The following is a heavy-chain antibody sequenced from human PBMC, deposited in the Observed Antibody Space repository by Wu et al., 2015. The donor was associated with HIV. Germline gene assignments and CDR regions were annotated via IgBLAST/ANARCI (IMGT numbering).Heavy chain of an antibody. Sequence: QVQLVQSGAEVKKPGASVKVSCKASGYIFTSYYIHWVRQAPGQGLEWMGIINPSGGTTSSAHKFQGRVTMTRDTSTSTVYMELSSLRSEDTAVYYCAREDLATTELKAFDIWGQGTMVTVA. D-gene: IGHD4-17*01. CDR3: AREDLATTELKAFDI. CDR1: GYIFTSYY. CDR2: INPSGGTT. J-gene: IGHJ3*02. V-gene: IGHV1-46*01.